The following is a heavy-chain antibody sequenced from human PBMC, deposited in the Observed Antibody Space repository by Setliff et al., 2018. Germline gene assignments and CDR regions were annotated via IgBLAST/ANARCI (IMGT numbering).Heavy chain of an antibody. V-gene: IGHV4-34*01. CDR1: GDSFSDYY. Sequence: SETLSLTCAVYGDSFSDYYWSWIRQPPGKGLEWIGEIHPHGNTYYNPSLESRVTISMDTSKNQFSLNLVSVTAADTAMYFCARTLSGYLSYFDSWGQGTLVTVSS. CDR3: ARTLSGYLSYFDS. D-gene: IGHD5-12*01. J-gene: IGHJ4*02. CDR2: IHPHGNT.